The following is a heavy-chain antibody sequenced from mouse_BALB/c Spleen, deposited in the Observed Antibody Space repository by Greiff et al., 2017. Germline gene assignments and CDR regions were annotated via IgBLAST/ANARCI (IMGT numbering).Heavy chain of an antibody. J-gene: IGHJ3*01. CDR1: GYTFTSYW. CDR2: INPSNGRT. Sequence: QVQLQQPGAELVKPGASVKLSCKASGYTFTSYWMHWVKQRPGQGLEWIGEINPSNGRTNYNEKFKSKATLTVDKSSSTAYMQLSSLTSEDSAVYYGARGPGSSWCAYWGQGTLVTVSA. D-gene: IGHD1-1*01. CDR3: ARGPGSSWCAY. V-gene: IGHV1S81*02.